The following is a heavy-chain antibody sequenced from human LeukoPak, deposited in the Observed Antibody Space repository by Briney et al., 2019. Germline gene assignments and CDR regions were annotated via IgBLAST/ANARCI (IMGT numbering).Heavy chain of an antibody. CDR2: ISGSGGYT. CDR1: GFTVSSYV. Sequence: GGSLRLSCGASGFTVSSYVMSWVRQAPGKGLEWVSAISGSGGYTYYADSVKGRFTISRDESKSTLYLQMNSLRAEDTALYYCAKDLWASGAFDMWGQGTMVSVSS. CDR3: AKDLWASGAFDM. D-gene: IGHD1-26*01. V-gene: IGHV3-23*01. J-gene: IGHJ3*02.